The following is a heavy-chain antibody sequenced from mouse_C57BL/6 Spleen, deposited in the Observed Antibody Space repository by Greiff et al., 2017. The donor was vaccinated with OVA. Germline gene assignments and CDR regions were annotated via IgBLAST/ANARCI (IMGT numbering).Heavy chain of an antibody. CDR1: GFTFSSYA. CDR2: ISSGGDYI. D-gene: IGHD4-1*01. V-gene: IGHV5-9-1*02. Sequence: EVQLVESGEGLVKPGGSLKLSCAASGFTFSSYAMSWVRQTPEKRLEWVAYISSGGDYIYYADTVKGRFTISRDNARNTLYLQMRSLKSEDTAMYYCTREGANWDLDYWGQGTTLTVSS. CDR3: TREGANWDLDY. J-gene: IGHJ2*01.